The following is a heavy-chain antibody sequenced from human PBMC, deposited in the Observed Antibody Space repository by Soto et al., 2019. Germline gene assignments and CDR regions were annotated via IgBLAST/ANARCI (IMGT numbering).Heavy chain of an antibody. Sequence: GGSLRLSCAASGFTFSSYGMHWVRQAPGKGLEWVAVIWYDGSNKYYADSVKGRFTISRDNSKNTLYLQMNSLRAEDTAVYYCARGDLGSWGNFDYWGQGTLVTVSS. J-gene: IGHJ4*02. CDR2: IWYDGSNK. CDR3: ARGDLGSWGNFDY. V-gene: IGHV3-33*01. D-gene: IGHD7-27*01. CDR1: GFTFSSYG.